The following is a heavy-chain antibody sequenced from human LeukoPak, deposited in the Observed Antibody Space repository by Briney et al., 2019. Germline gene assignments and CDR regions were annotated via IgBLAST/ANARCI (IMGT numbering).Heavy chain of an antibody. CDR3: ARGLEGYSYGYSEFDH. V-gene: IGHV4-34*01. D-gene: IGHD5-18*01. J-gene: IGHJ4*02. CDR2: INHSGST. CDR1: GGPFSGYS. Sequence: PSETLSLTCAVSGGPFSGYSWSWIRQSPGKGLEWIGEINHSGSTNYNLSLKNRVTISVDTSKNQFSLKLTSVTAADTAVYYCARGLEGYSYGYSEFDHWGQGTLVTVSS.